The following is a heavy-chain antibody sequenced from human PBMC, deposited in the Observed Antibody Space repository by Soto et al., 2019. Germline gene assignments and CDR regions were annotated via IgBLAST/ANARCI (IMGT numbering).Heavy chain of an antibody. CDR1: GYTFTSYG. CDR2: ISAYNGNT. J-gene: IGHJ6*02. Sequence: GXSVKVSCNASGYTFTSYGIVWVRQAPGQGLEWMGWISAYNGNTNYAQKLQGRVTMTTDTSTSTAYMELRSLRSDDTAVYYCARSPRNSGYDLMRSYYYYYGLDVWGQGTTVTVS. CDR3: ARSPRNSGYDLMRSYYYYYGLDV. D-gene: IGHD5-12*01. V-gene: IGHV1-18*01.